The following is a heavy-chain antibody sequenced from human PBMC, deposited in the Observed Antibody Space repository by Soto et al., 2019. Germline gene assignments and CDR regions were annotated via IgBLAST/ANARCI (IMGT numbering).Heavy chain of an antibody. CDR1: GGSINNYY. D-gene: IGHD6-25*01. J-gene: IGHJ6*02. CDR2: IYYSGST. Sequence: SATLSLTCTVSGGSINNYYWTWIRQPPGKGLEWIGYIYYSGSTNYNPSLKSRVTISVDTSKTQFSLKPSSVTTADTAVYYCARVPRGYGYYYGMDVWGQGTTVTVSS. CDR3: ARVPRGYGYYYGMDV. V-gene: IGHV4-59*01.